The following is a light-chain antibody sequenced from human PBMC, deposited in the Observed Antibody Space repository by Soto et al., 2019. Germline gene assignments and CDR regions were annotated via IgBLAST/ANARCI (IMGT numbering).Light chain of an antibody. Sequence: QSALTQPASVSGSPGQSITISCTGTSSDVGGYNYVSWYQQHPGKAPKLMIYEVSNRPSGVSNRFSGSKSGNTASLTISGLQAEDEADYYCSSYTSNSTRWVFGGGTKLTVL. J-gene: IGLJ3*02. CDR1: SSDVGGYNY. CDR2: EVS. CDR3: SSYTSNSTRWV. V-gene: IGLV2-14*01.